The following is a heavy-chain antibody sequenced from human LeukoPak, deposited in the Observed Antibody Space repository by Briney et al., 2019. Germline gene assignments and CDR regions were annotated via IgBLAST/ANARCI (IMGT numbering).Heavy chain of an antibody. CDR1: GGSISSYY. D-gene: IGHD4-23*01. CDR2: IYYSGST. J-gene: IGHJ4*02. V-gene: IGHV4-59*01. Sequence: SETLSLTCTVSGGSISSYYWSWIRQPPGKGLERIGYIYYSGSTNYNPSLKSRVTISVDTSKNQFSLKLSSVTAADTAVYYCARVKTVGWVDYWGQGTLVTVSS. CDR3: ARVKTVGWVDY.